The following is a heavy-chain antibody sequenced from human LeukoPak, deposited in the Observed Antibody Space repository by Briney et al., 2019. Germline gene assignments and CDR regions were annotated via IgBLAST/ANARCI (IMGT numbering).Heavy chain of an antibody. Sequence: SETLSLTCTVSGGSISSSSYYWGWIRQPPGKGLEWIGEINHSGSTNYNPSLKSRVTISVDTSKNQFSLKLSSVTAADTAVYYCARGTIVGADHFDYWGQGTLVTVSS. CDR1: GGSISSSSYY. J-gene: IGHJ4*02. D-gene: IGHD1-26*01. CDR3: ARGTIVGADHFDY. CDR2: INHSGST. V-gene: IGHV4-39*07.